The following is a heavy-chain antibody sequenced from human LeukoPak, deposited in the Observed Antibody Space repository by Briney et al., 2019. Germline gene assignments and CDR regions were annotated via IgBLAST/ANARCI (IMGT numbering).Heavy chain of an antibody. CDR1: GYTFTGYY. CDR2: INPNSGGT. Sequence: ASVKVSCKASGYTFTGYYMHWVRQAPGQGLEWMGWINPNSGGTNYAQKFQGRVTMTRDTSISTAYMELSRLRSDATAVYYCAREFYTIFGEADGFDPWGQGTLVTVSS. D-gene: IGHD3-3*01. J-gene: IGHJ5*02. V-gene: IGHV1-2*02. CDR3: AREFYTIFGEADGFDP.